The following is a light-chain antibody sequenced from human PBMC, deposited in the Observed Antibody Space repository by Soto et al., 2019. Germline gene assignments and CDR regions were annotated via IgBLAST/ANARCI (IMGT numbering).Light chain of an antibody. Sequence: EIVLTHSPATLSLSPGERATLSCRASQSVSSYLAWYQQKPGQAPRLLIYDASNRATGIPARFSGSGSGTGVTGRISSLEPEDFRVYYCQQRSNWPWTVGQGTKVDIK. J-gene: IGKJ1*01. CDR3: QQRSNWPWT. CDR1: QSVSSY. CDR2: DAS. V-gene: IGKV3-11*01.